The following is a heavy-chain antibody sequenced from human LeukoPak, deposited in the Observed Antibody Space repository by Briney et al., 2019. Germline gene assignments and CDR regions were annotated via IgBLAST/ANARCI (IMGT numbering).Heavy chain of an antibody. J-gene: IGHJ4*02. V-gene: IGHV4-31*03. CDR3: ARGPLREFDY. Sequence: SETLSLTCNVSGDSVSSGGAYWNWIRQHPTKGLEWIGYILHSGTTYYKPSLKSRLTISLDKSKNQFSLKLTSVTVADTAVYYCARGPLREFDYWGQGVLVTVSS. D-gene: IGHD5-24*01. CDR1: GDSVSSGGAY. CDR2: ILHSGTT.